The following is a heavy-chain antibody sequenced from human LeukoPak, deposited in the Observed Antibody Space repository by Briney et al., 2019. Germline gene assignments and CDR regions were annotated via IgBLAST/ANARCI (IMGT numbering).Heavy chain of an antibody. CDR1: GFAFNSYA. V-gene: IGHV3-23*01. D-gene: IGHD6-13*01. J-gene: IGHJ4*02. Sequence: PGGSLRLSCAASGFAFNSYAMSWVRQAPGKGLEWVSAISGSGGSTYYADSVKGRFTISRDNSKNSLYLQMNSLRADDTAVYYCAREAVQYSSSWYYFDYWGQGALVTVSS. CDR3: AREAVQYSSSWYYFDY. CDR2: ISGSGGST.